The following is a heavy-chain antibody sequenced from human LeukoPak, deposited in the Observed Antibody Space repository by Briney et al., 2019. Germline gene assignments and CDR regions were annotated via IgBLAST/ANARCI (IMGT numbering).Heavy chain of an antibody. J-gene: IGHJ4*02. CDR2: VYSGGTT. CDR1: GGSISSSTSFY. Sequence: SETLSLTCTVSGGSISSSTSFYWGWIRQPPGKGLEWMGNVYSGGTTYYNPSLESRVTMSVDTSKNQFSLKLSSVTAADTAVYYCGRDVNYYGCGYYLDYWGQGTLVAVTS. V-gene: IGHV4-39*07. CDR3: GRDVNYYGCGYYLDY. D-gene: IGHD3-10*01.